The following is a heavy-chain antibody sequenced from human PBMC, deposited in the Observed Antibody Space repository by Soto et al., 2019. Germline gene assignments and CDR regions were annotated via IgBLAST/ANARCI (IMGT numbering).Heavy chain of an antibody. CDR1: GFTFDDYA. CDR3: ARNHYGDYLFDY. Sequence: HPVGSLRLSCAASGFTFDDYAMHWVRQAPGKGLEWVSGISWNSGSIGYADSVKGRFTISRDNAKNSLYLQMNSLRAEDTALYYCARNHYGDYLFDYWGQGTLVTVSS. D-gene: IGHD4-17*01. V-gene: IGHV3-9*01. J-gene: IGHJ4*02. CDR2: ISWNSGSI.